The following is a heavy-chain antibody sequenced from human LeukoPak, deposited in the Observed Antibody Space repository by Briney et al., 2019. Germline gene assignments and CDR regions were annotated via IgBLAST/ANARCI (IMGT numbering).Heavy chain of an antibody. CDR1: GFTFSSYA. D-gene: IGHD3-9*01. J-gene: IGHJ4*02. V-gene: IGHV3-30-3*01. CDR2: ISYDGSNK. CDR3: ARTPNFDWLLFFDY. Sequence: PGGSLRLSCAASGFTFSSYAMHWVRQAPGKGLEWVAVISYDGSNKYYADSVKGRFTISRDNSKNTLYLQVNSLRAEDTAVYYCARTPNFDWLLFFDYWGQGTLVTVSS.